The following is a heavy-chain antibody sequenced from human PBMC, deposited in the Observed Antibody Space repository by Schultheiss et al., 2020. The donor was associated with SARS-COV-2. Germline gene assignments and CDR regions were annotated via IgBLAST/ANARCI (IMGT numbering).Heavy chain of an antibody. Sequence: GGSLRLSCAASGFTFSSYSMNWVRQAPGKGLEWVSYISSSGSTIYYADSVKGRFTISRDNSKNTLYLQMNSLRAEDTAVYYCAKDREPSYSSYYYYYYGMDVWGQGTTVTVSS. J-gene: IGHJ6*02. CDR2: ISSSGSTI. D-gene: IGHD4-11*01. V-gene: IGHV3-48*01. CDR3: AKDREPSYSSYYYYYYGMDV. CDR1: GFTFSSYS.